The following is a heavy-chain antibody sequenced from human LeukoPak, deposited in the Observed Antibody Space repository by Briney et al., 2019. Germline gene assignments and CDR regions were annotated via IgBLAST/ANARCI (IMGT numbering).Heavy chain of an antibody. CDR1: GGSISSYY. J-gene: IGHJ2*01. CDR3: AGLFAVVPAAIRYFDL. V-gene: IGHV4-4*07. CDR2: IYTSGST. D-gene: IGHD2-2*02. Sequence: PSETLSLTCTVSGGSISSYYWSWIRQPAGKGLEWIGRIYTSGSTNYNPSLKSRVTMSVDTSKNQFSLKLSSVTAADTAVYYCAGLFAVVPAAIRYFDLWGRGTLVTVSS.